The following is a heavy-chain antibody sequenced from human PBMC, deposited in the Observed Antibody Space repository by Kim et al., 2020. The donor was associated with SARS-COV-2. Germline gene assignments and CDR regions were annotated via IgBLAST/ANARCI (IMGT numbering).Heavy chain of an antibody. Sequence: GGSLRLSCAASGFTFSSYEMNWVRQAPGKGLEWVSFISSSGITISYADSVKGRFTISRDNAKNSLYLQMNSLRVEDMGVYYCAADGPACLRFDHWGQGTLVTVSS. V-gene: IGHV3-48*03. CDR1: GFTFSSYE. J-gene: IGHJ5*02. CDR2: ISSSGITI. CDR3: AADGPACLRFDH.